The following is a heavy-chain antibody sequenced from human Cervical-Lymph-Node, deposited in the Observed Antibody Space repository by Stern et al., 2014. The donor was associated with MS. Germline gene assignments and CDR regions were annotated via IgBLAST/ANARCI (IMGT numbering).Heavy chain of an antibody. J-gene: IGHJ4*02. CDR3: ARASTRGFDY. D-gene: IGHD2/OR15-2a*01. CDR2: IIPIFSRT. V-gene: IGHV1-69*01. CDR1: GGTFSSYG. Sequence: VQLVESGAEVKKPGSSVKGSCKASGGTFSSYGVNWVRQAPGQGLEWMGGIIPIFSRTNYAQKFQGRVTITADESTSTAYMELSSLRSEDTAVYFCARASTRGFDYWGQGTLVTVSS.